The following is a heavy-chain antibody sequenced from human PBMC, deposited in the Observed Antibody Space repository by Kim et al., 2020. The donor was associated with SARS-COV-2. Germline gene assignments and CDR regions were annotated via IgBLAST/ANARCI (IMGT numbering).Heavy chain of an antibody. J-gene: IGHJ6*03. D-gene: IGHD6-25*01. V-gene: IGHV3-74*01. CDR3: ARTVAAAGTRYGYYLDV. Sequence: GGSLRLSCAASGFTFTCNYMDWVRQAPGKGLEWVSGISWAGGSKYYAASVKGRFTISRDNAKTSLYLQINLLGAENTALYYCARTVAAAGTRYGYYLDV. CDR1: GFTFTCNY. CDR2: ISWAGGSK.